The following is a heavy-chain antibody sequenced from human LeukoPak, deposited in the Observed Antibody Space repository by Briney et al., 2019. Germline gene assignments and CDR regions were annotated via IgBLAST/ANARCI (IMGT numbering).Heavy chain of an antibody. CDR1: GFTFSSYE. Sequence: GGSLRLSCAASGFTFSSYEINWVRQAPGKGLEWVSYISSSGSTIYYADSVKGRFTISRDNAKNSVFLQMNSLRAEDTAVYYCARDWDSSSSGPNWFDPWGQGTLVTVSS. CDR2: ISSSGSTI. J-gene: IGHJ5*02. CDR3: ARDWDSSSSGPNWFDP. D-gene: IGHD6-6*01. V-gene: IGHV3-48*03.